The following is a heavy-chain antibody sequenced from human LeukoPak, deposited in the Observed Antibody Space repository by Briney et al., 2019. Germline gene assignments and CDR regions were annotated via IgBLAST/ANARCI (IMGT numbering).Heavy chain of an antibody. D-gene: IGHD4-17*01. J-gene: IGHJ3*02. CDR2: IYSGGST. CDR1: GFTVSSNY. CDR3: AKDLPPLRHTYAFDI. V-gene: IGHV3-53*05. Sequence: PGGSLRLSCAASGFTVSSNYMSWVRQAPGKGLEWVSVIYSGGSTYYADSVKGRFTISRDNSKNTLYLQMNSLRAEDTAVYYSAKDLPPLRHTYAFDIWGQGTMVTVSS.